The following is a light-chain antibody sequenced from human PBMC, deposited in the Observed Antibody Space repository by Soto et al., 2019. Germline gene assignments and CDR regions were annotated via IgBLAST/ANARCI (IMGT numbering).Light chain of an antibody. J-gene: IGLJ2*01. CDR2: EVS. V-gene: IGLV2-14*01. CDR1: SSDVGGYNY. CDR3: SSYTSSRTLV. Sequence: QSALTQPASVSGSPGQSITISCTGTSSDVGGYNYVSWYQQHPGKAPKLMIYEVSNRPSGVSNRFSGSKSGNTASLTISGLLAEDEADYYCSSYTSSRTLVFGGGTKLTVL.